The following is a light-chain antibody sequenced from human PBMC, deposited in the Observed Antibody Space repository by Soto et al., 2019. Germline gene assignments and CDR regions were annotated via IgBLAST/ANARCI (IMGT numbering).Light chain of an antibody. CDR1: QGIRDE. V-gene: IGKV1-6*01. CDR3: LQDYNYPRT. Sequence: AIQMTQPPSSLSASVGDNVTITCRASQGIRDELGWYQQRPGKAPNVLISAASSLHSGVPSRFSGSGSGTDVTLTITSLQPEDFATYYCLQDYNYPRTFGQGTRLEIK. J-gene: IGKJ5*01. CDR2: AAS.